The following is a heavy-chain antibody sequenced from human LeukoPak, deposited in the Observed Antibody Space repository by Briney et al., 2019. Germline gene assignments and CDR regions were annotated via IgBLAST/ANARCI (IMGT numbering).Heavy chain of an antibody. D-gene: IGHD5-18*01. J-gene: IGHJ4*02. CDR3: GSRRTAMVGVIKGPIDY. V-gene: IGHV4-34*01. CDR2: INHSGSP. CDR1: GGSFSDYY. Sequence: PSETLSLTCAVYGGSFSDYYWTWIRQPPGKGLEWIGEINHSGSPNNNPSLKSRVSISFDTSKNQFSLKLTSVTAADTAVYYCGSRRTAMVGVIKGPIDYWGQGTLVTVSS.